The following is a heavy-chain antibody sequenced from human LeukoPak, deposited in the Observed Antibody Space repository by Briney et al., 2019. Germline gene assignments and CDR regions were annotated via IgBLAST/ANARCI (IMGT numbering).Heavy chain of an antibody. D-gene: IGHD6-19*01. CDR2: ISAYNGNT. Sequence: ASGKLSFNASGYTFTSYGISWVRQAPGQGRGWMGCISAYNGNTNYAQKLQGRVTMTTDTSTSTAYMELRSLRSDDTAVYYCARGGYSSGRYLGRDVWGQGTTVTVSS. J-gene: IGHJ6*02. CDR3: ARGGYSSGRYLGRDV. CDR1: GYTFTSYG. V-gene: IGHV1-18*01.